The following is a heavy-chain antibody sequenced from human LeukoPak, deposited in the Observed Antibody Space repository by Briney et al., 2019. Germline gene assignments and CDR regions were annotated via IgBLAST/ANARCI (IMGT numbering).Heavy chain of an antibody. V-gene: IGHV4-39*01. CDR2: IYYSGST. Sequence: SETLSLTCTVSGGSISSSSYYWGWIRQPPGKGLEWIGSIYYSGSTYYNPSLKSRVTISVDTSKNQFSLKLSSVTAADTAVYYCAIHKGGAVAMIDYWGQGTLVAVSS. CDR1: GGSISSSSYY. CDR3: AIHKGGAVAMIDY. J-gene: IGHJ4*02. D-gene: IGHD6-19*01.